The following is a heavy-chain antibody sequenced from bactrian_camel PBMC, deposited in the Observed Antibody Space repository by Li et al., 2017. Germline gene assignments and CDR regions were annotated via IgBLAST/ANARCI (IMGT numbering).Heavy chain of an antibody. J-gene: IGHJ4*01. V-gene: IGHV3S63*01. CDR1: GYTYNWNRMC. CDR2: ISTGGGTT. Sequence: QLVESGGGSAQAGGSLRLSCAASGYTYNWNRMCMGWFRQAPGKEREGVAGISTGGGTTYCADSVKGRFTISRDNSKNTVYLQMNSLKPEDTAMYYCAARYGGGGYACDTGRYEYNYWGQGTQVTVS. CDR3: AARYGGGGYACDTGRYEYNY. D-gene: IGHD6*01.